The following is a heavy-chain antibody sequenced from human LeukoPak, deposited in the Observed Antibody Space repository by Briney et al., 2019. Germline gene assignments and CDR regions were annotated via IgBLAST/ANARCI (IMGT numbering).Heavy chain of an antibody. CDR1: GFTFSSYD. V-gene: IGHV3-13*01. Sequence: PGGSLRLSCAASGFTFSSYDMHWVRQGTGKGLEWVSAIDTTGGTYYPGSVKGRFTISRENAKSSLYLQMNSLRAGDTAVYYCARVLTARSGGYEAFDIWGQGTMVTVSS. CDR2: IDTTGGT. D-gene: IGHD6-25*01. CDR3: ARVLTARSGGYEAFDI. J-gene: IGHJ3*02.